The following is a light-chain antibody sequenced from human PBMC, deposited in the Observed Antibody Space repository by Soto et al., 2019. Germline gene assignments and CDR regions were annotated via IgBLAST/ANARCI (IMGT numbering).Light chain of an antibody. J-gene: IGKJ2*01. CDR1: HDLGNY. Sequence: DTQMSQSPSSLSAYVGDRVTITCQASHDLGNYLNWYRHKPGRAPKLLTYDASRLETGVPSRFSGSGSGTKFFLTITSLQPEDIATYYCQQYENLPFGQGTKVDIK. CDR2: DAS. CDR3: QQYENLP. V-gene: IGKV1-33*01.